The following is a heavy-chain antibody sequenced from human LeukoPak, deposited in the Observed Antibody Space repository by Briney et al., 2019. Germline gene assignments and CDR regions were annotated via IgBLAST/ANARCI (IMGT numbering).Heavy chain of an antibody. D-gene: IGHD1-26*01. Sequence: PGRSLRLSCAASGFTFDDYATHWVRQAPGKGLEWLSGISWNSGSIGYADSVKGRFTISRDNAKNSLYLQMNSLRAEDMALYYCAAGKWELPVDYWGQGTLVTVSS. J-gene: IGHJ4*02. CDR1: GFTFDDYA. CDR3: AAGKWELPVDY. V-gene: IGHV3-9*03. CDR2: ISWNSGSI.